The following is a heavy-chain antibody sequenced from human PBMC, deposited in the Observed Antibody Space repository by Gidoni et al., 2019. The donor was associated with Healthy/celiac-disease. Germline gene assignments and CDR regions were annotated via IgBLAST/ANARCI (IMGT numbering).Heavy chain of an antibody. CDR3: ARDAIFGVANYGMDV. Sequence: QVQLVESGGGVVQPGRSLRISCAASGFTFSRYGMHWVRQAPGKGLEWVAVIWYDGSNKYYADSVKGRFTISRDNSKNTLYLQMNSLRAEDTAVYYCARDAIFGVANYGMDVWGQGTTVTVSS. D-gene: IGHD3-3*01. J-gene: IGHJ6*02. CDR1: GFTFSRYG. CDR2: IWYDGSNK. V-gene: IGHV3-33*01.